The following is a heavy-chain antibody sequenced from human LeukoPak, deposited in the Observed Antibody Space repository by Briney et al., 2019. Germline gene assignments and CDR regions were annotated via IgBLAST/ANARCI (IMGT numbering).Heavy chain of an antibody. CDR1: GFTFSSYA. D-gene: IGHD3-22*01. CDR2: ISGSGGST. Sequence: PGGSLRLSCAASGFTFSSYAMSWVRQAPGKGLEWVSAISGSGGSTYYADSVKGRFTISRDNSKNTLYLQMGSLRAEDMAVYYCASSKGYYDSSGYYHEGGDAFDIWGQGTMVTVSS. CDR3: ASSKGYYDSSGYYHEGGDAFDI. V-gene: IGHV3-23*01. J-gene: IGHJ3*02.